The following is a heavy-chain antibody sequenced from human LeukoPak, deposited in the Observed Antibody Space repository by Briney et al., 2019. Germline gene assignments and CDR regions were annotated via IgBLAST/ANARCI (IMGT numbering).Heavy chain of an antibody. V-gene: IGHV4-4*09. J-gene: IGHJ4*02. CDR1: GVSLSRFY. CDR3: VQTTGWPGFDY. Sequence: SETLSLTCTTSGVSLSRFYWSWVRQPPGKGLEWIGNIYSGVPTYFNPSLKSRVIISVDTSKNQFSLNLTSVTAADTAMYYCVQTTGWPGFDYWGQGILVNGSS. D-gene: IGHD1-1*01. CDR2: IYSGVPT.